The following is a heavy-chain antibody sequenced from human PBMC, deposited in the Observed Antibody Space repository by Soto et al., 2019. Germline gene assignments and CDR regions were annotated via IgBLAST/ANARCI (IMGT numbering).Heavy chain of an antibody. CDR2: INHSGST. CDR3: ARAPSGVAAARAGGDWFDP. D-gene: IGHD6-13*01. J-gene: IGHJ5*02. Sequence: SETLSLTCAVYGGSFSGYYWSWIRQPPGKGLEWIGEINHSGSTNYNPSLKSRVTISVDTSKNQFSLKLSSVTAADTAVYYCARAPSGVAAARAGGDWFDPWGQGTLVTVSS. CDR1: GGSFSGYY. V-gene: IGHV4-34*01.